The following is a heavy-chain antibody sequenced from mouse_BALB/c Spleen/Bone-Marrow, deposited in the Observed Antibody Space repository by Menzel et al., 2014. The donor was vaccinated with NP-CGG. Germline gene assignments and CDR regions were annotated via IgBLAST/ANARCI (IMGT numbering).Heavy chain of an antibody. Sequence: QVQLQQPGPGLVQPSQRLSIPCTVSGFSLSSYGVHWVRQSPGKGLEWLGVIWSGGSTDYNAAFISRLTISKDNSKSQVFFKMTSLQANDTAIYYCARNHRGYYFDYWGQGTTLTVSS. D-gene: IGHD3-1*01. V-gene: IGHV2-2*02. CDR1: GFSLSSYG. J-gene: IGHJ2*01. CDR3: ARNHRGYYFDY. CDR2: IWSGGST.